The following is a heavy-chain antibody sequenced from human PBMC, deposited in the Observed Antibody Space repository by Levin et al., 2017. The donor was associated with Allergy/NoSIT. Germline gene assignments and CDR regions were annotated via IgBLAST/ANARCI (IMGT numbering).Heavy chain of an antibody. J-gene: IGHJ4*02. CDR3: ATLGGYVVYYFDY. Sequence: GASVKVSCKASGYTFTGYYMHWVRQAPGQGLEWMGWINPNSGGTNYAQKFQGRVTMTRDTSISTAYMELSRLRSDDTAVYYCATLGGYVVYYFDYWGQGTLVTVSS. V-gene: IGHV1-2*02. CDR2: INPNSGGT. CDR1: GYTFTGYY. D-gene: IGHD6-25*01.